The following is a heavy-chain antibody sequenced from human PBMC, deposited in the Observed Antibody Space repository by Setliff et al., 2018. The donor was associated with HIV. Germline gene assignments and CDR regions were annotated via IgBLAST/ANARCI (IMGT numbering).Heavy chain of an antibody. Sequence: TLSLTCSVSGDSITHYYWNWIRQPPGKGLEWIGNIFDSENNDYNPSLKSRVSMSVDTSKNQFSLRLTSVTAADTAVYYCARQITSVTPEMLVVNDAFDVWGQGKMVTVSS. CDR1: GDSITHYY. J-gene: IGHJ3*01. CDR3: ARQITSVTPEMLVVNDAFDV. D-gene: IGHD4-17*01. V-gene: IGHV4-59*01. CDR2: IFDSENN.